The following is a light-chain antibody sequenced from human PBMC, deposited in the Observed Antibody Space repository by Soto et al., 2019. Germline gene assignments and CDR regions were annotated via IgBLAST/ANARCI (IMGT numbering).Light chain of an antibody. Sequence: QSALTQPASVSGSPGQSITISCTGTSSDVGGYNFVSWYQQHPGKAPKLMIYEVTDRPSGVSNRFSGSKSGSTASLPISGLQAEDEADYYCSSYTSRNTLAFGGGTQLTVL. V-gene: IGLV2-14*01. CDR1: SSDVGGYNF. CDR3: SSYTSRNTLA. J-gene: IGLJ2*01. CDR2: EVT.